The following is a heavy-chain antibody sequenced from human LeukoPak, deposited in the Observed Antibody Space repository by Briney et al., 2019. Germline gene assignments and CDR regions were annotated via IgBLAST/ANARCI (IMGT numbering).Heavy chain of an antibody. D-gene: IGHD3-22*01. V-gene: IGHV1-8*02. Sequence: ASVKVSCKASGYTFTSYGISWVRQAPGQGLEWMGWMNPNSGNTGYAQKFQGRVTMTRNTSISTAYMELSSLRSEDTAVYYCARLDYYDSSGYNGYWGQGTLVTVSS. CDR1: GYTFTSYG. CDR3: ARLDYYDSSGYNGY. J-gene: IGHJ4*02. CDR2: MNPNSGNT.